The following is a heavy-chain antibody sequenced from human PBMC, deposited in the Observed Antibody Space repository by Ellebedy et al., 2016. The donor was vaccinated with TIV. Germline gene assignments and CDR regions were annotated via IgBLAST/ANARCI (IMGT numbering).Heavy chain of an antibody. CDR1: GFRFSSYS. D-gene: IGHD1-26*01. Sequence: GGSLRLSXVASGFRFSSYSMNWVRQAPGKGLEWVSVIYSGGSTYYADSVKGRFTISRDNSKNTLYLQMNSLRAEDTAVYYCARDMGSGSYQGYFDYWGQGTLVTVSS. CDR3: ARDMGSGSYQGYFDY. CDR2: IYSGGST. J-gene: IGHJ4*02. V-gene: IGHV3-53*01.